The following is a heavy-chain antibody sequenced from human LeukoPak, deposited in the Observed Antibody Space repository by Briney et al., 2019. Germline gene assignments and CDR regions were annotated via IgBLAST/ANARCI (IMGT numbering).Heavy chain of an antibody. V-gene: IGHV3-21*01. D-gene: IGHD2-2*01. CDR1: GVTFSNDG. CDR2: ISASGAYI. J-gene: IGHJ4*02. Sequence: PGWSLRLSCAASGVTFSNDGMDWVRQVPGQGLEWVSSISASGAYIWYADSVKGRFTISRDNAKRSLYLQMDSLRAEDTAVYYCARERACGASSCVAYYFDSWGQGTLVTVSS. CDR3: ARERACGASSCVAYYFDS.